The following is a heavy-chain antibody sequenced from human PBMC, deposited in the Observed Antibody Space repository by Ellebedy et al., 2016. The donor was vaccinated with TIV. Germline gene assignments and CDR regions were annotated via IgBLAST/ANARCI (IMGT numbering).Heavy chain of an antibody. J-gene: IGHJ4*02. V-gene: IGHV4-38-2*02. CDR2: IFQTATT. D-gene: IGHD1-26*01. CDR3: VRYDSRGVGATAVDY. CDR1: GYFIINGYY. Sequence: SETLSLTCTVSGYFIINGYYWGWIRQPPGKGLEWIGNIFQTATTYYNPSLRSRVSISVDASRNQFSLKLNSVTAADTAIYYCVRYDSRGVGATAVDYWGQGTLVTVSS.